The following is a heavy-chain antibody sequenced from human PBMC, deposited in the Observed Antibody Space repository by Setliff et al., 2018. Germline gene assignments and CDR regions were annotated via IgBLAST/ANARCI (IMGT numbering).Heavy chain of an antibody. CDR2: IKSKTDGGTV. Sequence: PGGSLRLSCAVSGFTFSNAWMSWVRQAPGKGLEWVGRIKSKTDGGTVDYAAPVRGRFTISRDDSKDTLYLQMDSLKGEDTAVYYCAKDTGYYFDYWGQGTLVTVSS. D-gene: IGHD4-4*01. V-gene: IGHV3-15*01. J-gene: IGHJ4*02. CDR1: GFTFSNAW. CDR3: AKDTGYYFDY.